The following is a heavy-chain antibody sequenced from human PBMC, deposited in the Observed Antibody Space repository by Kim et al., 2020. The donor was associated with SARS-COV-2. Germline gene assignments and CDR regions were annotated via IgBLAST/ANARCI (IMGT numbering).Heavy chain of an antibody. CDR2: IYSGGSST. J-gene: IGHJ4*02. D-gene: IGHD1-26*01. Sequence: GGSLRLSCAASGFTFSSYAMSWVRQAPGKGLEWVSVIYSGGSSTYYADSVKGRFTISRDNSKNTLYLQMNSLRAEDTAVYYCAKARGYEYSGSYPDYWGQGTV. CDR1: GFTFSSYA. V-gene: IGHV3-23*03. CDR3: AKARGYEYSGSYPDY.